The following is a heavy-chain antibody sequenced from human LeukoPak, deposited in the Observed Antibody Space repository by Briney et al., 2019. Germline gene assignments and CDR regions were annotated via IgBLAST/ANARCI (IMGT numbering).Heavy chain of an antibody. CDR3: ARVATGGFDFHYYYYYMDV. CDR1: GYTFTGYY. CDR2: INPNSGGT. V-gene: IGHV1-2*02. J-gene: IGHJ6*03. D-gene: IGHD5-12*01. Sequence: ASLKVSCKASGYTFTGYYMHGVRQAPGQGLEWMGWINPNSGGTNYAQKFQGRVTMTRDTSISTAYMELSRLRSEDPAVSSCARVATGGFDFHYYYYYMDVWGKGTTVTVS.